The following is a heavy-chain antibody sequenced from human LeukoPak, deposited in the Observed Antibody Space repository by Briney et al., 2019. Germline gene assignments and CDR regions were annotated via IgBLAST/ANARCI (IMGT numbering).Heavy chain of an antibody. CDR2: IYYSGST. CDR1: RGSISSSSYY. V-gene: IGHV4-39*01. J-gene: IGHJ3*02. CDR3: RIAHVSSPVYM. D-gene: IGHD2-15*01. Sequence: SETLSLTCTVSRGSISSSSYYWGWIRQPPGKGLEWIGSIYYSGSTYYNPSLKSRVTISVDTSKNQFSLKLSSVTAADTAVYYRRIAHVSSPVYMWGQGTMVTVSS.